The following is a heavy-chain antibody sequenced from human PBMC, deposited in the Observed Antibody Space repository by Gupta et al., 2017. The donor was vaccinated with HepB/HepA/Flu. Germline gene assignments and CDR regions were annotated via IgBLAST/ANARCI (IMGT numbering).Heavy chain of an antibody. D-gene: IGHD3-10*01. CDR2: IGTAGDT. CDR1: GFTFSSYD. Sequence: EVQLVESGGGVVQPGGSLSLSCSASGFTFSSYDMHWVRQATGKGLEWVSAIGTAGDTYYPGSVKGRFTISRENAKNSLYLQMNSLRAGDTAVYYCARAGFGDLTGGMDVWGQGTTVTVSS. CDR3: ARAGFGDLTGGMDV. J-gene: IGHJ6*02. V-gene: IGHV3-13*01.